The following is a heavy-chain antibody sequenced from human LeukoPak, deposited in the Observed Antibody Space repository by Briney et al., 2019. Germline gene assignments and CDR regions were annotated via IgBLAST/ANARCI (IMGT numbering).Heavy chain of an antibody. CDR3: ARNERRAQKDTYYAYFYYMDV. CDR2: IYSSGYT. V-gene: IGHV4-59*11. Sequence: SETLSLTCTVSNGSINSHYWSWIRQPPGKGLEWIGLIYSSGYTNYNPSLKSRVTISVDTSRNQFSLKLSSATAADTAVYYCARNERRAQKDTYYAYFYYMDVWGKGSTVTVSS. D-gene: IGHD6-25*01. CDR1: NGSINSHY. J-gene: IGHJ6*03.